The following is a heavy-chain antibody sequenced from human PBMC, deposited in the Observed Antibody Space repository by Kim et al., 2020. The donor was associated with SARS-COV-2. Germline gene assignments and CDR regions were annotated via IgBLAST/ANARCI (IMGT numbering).Heavy chain of an antibody. CDR2: ISGSGGST. D-gene: IGHD3-9*01. CDR3: AKGKVGLTGYSLYFDY. CDR1: GFTFSSYA. Sequence: GGSLRLSCAASGFTFSSYAMSWVRQAPGKGLEWVSAISGSGGSTYYADSVKGRFTISRDNSKNTLYLQMNSLRAEDTAVYYCAKGKVGLTGYSLYFDYWGQGTLVTVSS. J-gene: IGHJ4*02. V-gene: IGHV3-23*01.